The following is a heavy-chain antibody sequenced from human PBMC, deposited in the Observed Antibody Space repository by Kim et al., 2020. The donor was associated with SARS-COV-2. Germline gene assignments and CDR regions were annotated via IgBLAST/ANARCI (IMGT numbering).Heavy chain of an antibody. CDR1: GGSISSSNW. J-gene: IGHJ5*02. V-gene: IGHV4-4*02. CDR3: ARGEGGDYIWGSYRHNWFDP. D-gene: IGHD3-16*02. Sequence: SETLSLTCAVSGGSISSSNWWSWVRQPPGKGLEWIGEIYHSGSTNYNPSLKSRVTISVDKSKNQFSLKLSSVTAADTAVYYCARGEGGDYIWGSYRHNWFDPWGQGTLVTVSS. CDR2: IYHSGST.